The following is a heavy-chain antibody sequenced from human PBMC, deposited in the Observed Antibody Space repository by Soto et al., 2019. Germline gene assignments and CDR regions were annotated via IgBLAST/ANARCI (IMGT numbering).Heavy chain of an antibody. J-gene: IGHJ6*02. Sequence: GGSLRLSCAASGFPFSSYAMSWVRQAPGKGLEWVSAISGSGGSTYYADSVKGRFTISRDNSKNTLYLQMNSLRAEDTAVYYCAKVKQWLAYYYYYGMDVWGQGTTVTVSS. CDR2: ISGSGGST. CDR3: AKVKQWLAYYYYYGMDV. CDR1: GFPFSSYA. D-gene: IGHD6-19*01. V-gene: IGHV3-23*01.